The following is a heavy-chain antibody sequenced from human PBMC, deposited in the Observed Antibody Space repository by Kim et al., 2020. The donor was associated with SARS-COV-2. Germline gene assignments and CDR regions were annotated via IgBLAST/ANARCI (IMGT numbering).Heavy chain of an antibody. D-gene: IGHD6-13*01. CDR3: ARVIAAGGFAFDI. V-gene: IGHV3-11*04. J-gene: IGHJ3*02. Sequence: YVDSVKGRFTISGDNAKNSLYVQMNSLRAEDTAVYYCARVIAAGGFAFDIWGQGTMVTVSS.